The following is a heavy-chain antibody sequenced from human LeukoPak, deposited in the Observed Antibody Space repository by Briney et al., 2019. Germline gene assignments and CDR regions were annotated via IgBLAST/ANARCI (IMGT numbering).Heavy chain of an antibody. Sequence: SETLSLTCTVSGGSISSYYWGWIRQPPGKGLEWIGYIYYSGSTNYNPSLKSRVTISVDTSKNQFSLKLSSVTAADTAVYYCARGEMATIRVDGAFDIWGQGTMVTVSS. J-gene: IGHJ3*02. CDR2: IYYSGST. D-gene: IGHD5-24*01. CDR1: GGSISSYY. CDR3: ARGEMATIRVDGAFDI. V-gene: IGHV4-59*01.